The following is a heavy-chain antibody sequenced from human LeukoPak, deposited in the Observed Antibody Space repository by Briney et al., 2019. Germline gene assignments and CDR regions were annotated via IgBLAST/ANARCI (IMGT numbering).Heavy chain of an antibody. D-gene: IGHD6-13*01. CDR2: ITPMFGIA. Sequence: ASVKVSCKASGGTFSSHEISWVRQAPGQGLEWMGGITPMFGIAKYSQKFQGRVTITRDTSASTAYMELSSLRSEDTAVYYCGVAAAGAISPWGQGTLVTVSS. V-gene: IGHV1-69*10. CDR1: GGTFSSHE. J-gene: IGHJ5*02. CDR3: GVAAAGAISP.